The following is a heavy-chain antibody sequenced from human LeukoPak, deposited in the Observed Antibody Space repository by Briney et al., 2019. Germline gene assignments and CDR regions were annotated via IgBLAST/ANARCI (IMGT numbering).Heavy chain of an antibody. D-gene: IGHD1-26*01. CDR2: ISPNSGGT. CDR1: GYTFIDYY. CDR3: ARGGGRYSVDY. V-gene: IGHV1-2*02. J-gene: IGHJ4*02. Sequence: GASVRVSCNASGYTFIDYYIHWVRQAPGQGLEWIGWISPNSGGTKYVQKFQGRVTMTRDTSITTVYMELSGLSFDDTAVYYCARGGGRYSVDYWGQGTLVIVSS.